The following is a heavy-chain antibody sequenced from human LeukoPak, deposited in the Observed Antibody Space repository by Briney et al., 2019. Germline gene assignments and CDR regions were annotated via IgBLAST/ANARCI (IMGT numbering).Heavy chain of an antibody. CDR2: ISGSGGST. CDR1: GFTFSSYA. CDR3: AKGGYYYDSSGYPSRYYFDY. Sequence: GGSLRLSCAASGFTFSSYAMSWVRQAPGKGLEWVSAISGSGGSTYYADSVKGRFTISRDNSKNTLYLQMNSLRAEDTAVYYCAKGGYYYDSSGYPSRYYFDYWGQGTLVTVSS. J-gene: IGHJ4*02. D-gene: IGHD3-22*01. V-gene: IGHV3-23*01.